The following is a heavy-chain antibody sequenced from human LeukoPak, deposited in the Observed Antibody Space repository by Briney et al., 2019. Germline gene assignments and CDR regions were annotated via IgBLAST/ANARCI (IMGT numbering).Heavy chain of an antibody. CDR2: IYYSGSS. CDR3: AREETDSEAFDI. CDR1: GGSISRGGYY. J-gene: IGHJ3*02. V-gene: IGHV4-31*03. Sequence: SETLSLTCTVSGGSISRGGYYWSWIRQLPGKGLEWIGYIYYSGSSYYHPSLKSRDTISVDTSKNQFSLKLNSATAADTAVYYCAREETDSEAFDIWGQGTMVTVSS. D-gene: IGHD2-21*01.